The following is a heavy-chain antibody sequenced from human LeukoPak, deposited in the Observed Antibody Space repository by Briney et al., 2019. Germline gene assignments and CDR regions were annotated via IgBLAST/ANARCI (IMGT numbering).Heavy chain of an antibody. D-gene: IGHD1-26*01. J-gene: IGHJ4*02. CDR1: GFTFSSYE. CDR2: ISSSGSHK. Sequence: GGSLRLSCAASGFTFSSYEMNWVRQAPGKGLEWVSSISSSGSHKYYADSVKGRFTISRDNAKKSLYLQMNSLRAEDTAVYYCATNSGSYLQDFDYWGQGTLVTVSS. V-gene: IGHV3-21*01. CDR3: ATNSGSYLQDFDY.